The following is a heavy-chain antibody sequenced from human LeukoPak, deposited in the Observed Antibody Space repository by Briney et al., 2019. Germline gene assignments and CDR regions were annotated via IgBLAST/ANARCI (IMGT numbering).Heavy chain of an antibody. CDR1: GYTFIDYY. V-gene: IGHV1-69-2*01. D-gene: IGHD3-16*01. J-gene: IGHJ6*03. CDR2: LDPEDGET. CDR3: ATLGGVSPRAHDHYYYYMDV. Sequence: ATVKISCKASGYTFIDYYIHWVQQAPGKGLEWMGRLDPEDGETIYSEKFHGRVTIIADTSTDTAYMALSSLRSEDTAVYYCATLGGVSPRAHDHYYYYMDVWGKGTTVTVSS.